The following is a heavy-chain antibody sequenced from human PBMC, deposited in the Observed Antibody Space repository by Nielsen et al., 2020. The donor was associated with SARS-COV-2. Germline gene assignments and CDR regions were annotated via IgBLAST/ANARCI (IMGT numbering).Heavy chain of an antibody. CDR3: ARDGDDSSGYYFDY. CDR1: GGSVSSGSYY. D-gene: IGHD3-22*01. Sequence: SETLSLTCTVSGGSVSSGSYYWSWIRQPPGKGLEWIGYIYYSGSTYYNPSLKSRVTISVDTSKNQFSLKLSSVTAADTAVYYCARDGDDSSGYYFDYWGQGTLVTVSS. CDR2: IYYSGST. V-gene: IGHV4-30-4*01. J-gene: IGHJ4*02.